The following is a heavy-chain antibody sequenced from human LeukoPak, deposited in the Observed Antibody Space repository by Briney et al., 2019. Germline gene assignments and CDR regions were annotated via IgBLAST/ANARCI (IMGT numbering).Heavy chain of an antibody. J-gene: IGHJ4*02. V-gene: IGHV4-59*01. CDR2: IYHSGST. D-gene: IGHD6-19*01. CDR3: ARSRPYSSGWYRSSAYFDY. CDR1: GDSIKTYF. Sequence: SETLSLTCNVSGDSIKTYFWSWIRQPPGKGLEWLGYIYHSGSTNYNPSLKSRVTISVDTSKNQFSLKLSSVTAADTAVYYCARSRPYSSGWYRSSAYFDYWGQGTLVTVSS.